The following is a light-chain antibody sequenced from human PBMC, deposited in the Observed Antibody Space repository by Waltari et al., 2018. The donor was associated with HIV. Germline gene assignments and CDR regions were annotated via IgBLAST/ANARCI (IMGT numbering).Light chain of an antibody. V-gene: IGLV3-19*01. Sequence: SSELTQDPAVSVALGQTIRITCQGDSLRNYYARWYQQKPGQAPLLVLYGRNDRPSGIPDRFSGSKSGNTSSLTISGVQAEDEADYYCNSRDSSGNLWVFGGGTKLTVL. CDR1: SLRNYY. CDR3: NSRDSSGNLWV. CDR2: GRN. J-gene: IGLJ3*02.